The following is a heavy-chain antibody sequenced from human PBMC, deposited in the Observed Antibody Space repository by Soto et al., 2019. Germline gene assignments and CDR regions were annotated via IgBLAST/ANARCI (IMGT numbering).Heavy chain of an antibody. CDR1: GFTFNSYG. CDR2: IWYDGNTK. Sequence: PGGSLRLSCTASGFTFNSYGFNWVRQAPGKGLEWVAVIWYDGNTKYYADSVKGRFTISRDNLRSTVYLRMNSLTAEDTAVYYCARPLVAPVAGPYYYGMDVWGQGTTVTVSS. D-gene: IGHD6-19*01. J-gene: IGHJ6*02. CDR3: ARPLVAPVAGPYYYGMDV. V-gene: IGHV3-33*01.